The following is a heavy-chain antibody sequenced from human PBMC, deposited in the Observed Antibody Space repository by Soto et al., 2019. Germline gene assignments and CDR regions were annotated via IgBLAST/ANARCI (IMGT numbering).Heavy chain of an antibody. CDR1: GGSFSGYY. Sequence: SETLSLTCAVYGGSFSGYYWSWIRQPPGKGLEWIGEINHSGSTNYNPSLKSRVTISVDTSKNQFSLKLSSVTAADTAVYYCARGLQQLVYYYYGMDVWGQGTTVT. J-gene: IGHJ6*02. V-gene: IGHV4-34*01. CDR3: ARGLQQLVYYYYGMDV. D-gene: IGHD6-13*01. CDR2: INHSGST.